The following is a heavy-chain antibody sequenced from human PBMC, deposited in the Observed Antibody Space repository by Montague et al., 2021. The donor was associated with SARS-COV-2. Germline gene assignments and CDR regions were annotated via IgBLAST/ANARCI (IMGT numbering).Heavy chain of an antibody. CDR3: ARGRRIAAGGTSYYGLDV. J-gene: IGHJ6*02. V-gene: IGHV4-4*07. Sequence: SETLSLTCTVPGGSISSYYWSWIRQPAGKGLEWIGRIYIRETATXNPSLTSRVIMSADTSKNQISLKLGSVTAADTAVYYCARGRRIAAGGTSYYGLDVWGQGTTVTVSS. D-gene: IGHD6-13*01. CDR1: GGSISSYY. CDR2: IYIRETA.